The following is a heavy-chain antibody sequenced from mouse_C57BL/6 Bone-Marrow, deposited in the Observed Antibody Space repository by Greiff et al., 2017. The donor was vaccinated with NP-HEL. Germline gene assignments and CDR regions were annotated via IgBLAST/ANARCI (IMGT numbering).Heavy chain of an antibody. CDR3: APSYYYGSSYVRDFDY. CDR1: GYTFTSYW. D-gene: IGHD1-1*01. CDR2: IHPNSGST. V-gene: IGHV1-64*01. J-gene: IGHJ2*01. Sequence: QVQLKQPGAELVKPGASVKLSCKASGYTFTSYWMHWVKQRPGQGLEWIGMIHPNSGSTNYNEKFKSKATLTVDKSSSTAYMQLSSLTSEDSAVYYCAPSYYYGSSYVRDFDYWGQGTTLTVSS.